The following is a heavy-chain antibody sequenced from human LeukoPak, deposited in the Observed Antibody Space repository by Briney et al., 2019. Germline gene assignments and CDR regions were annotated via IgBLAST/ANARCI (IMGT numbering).Heavy chain of an antibody. CDR1: GGSITSHY. CDR3: ARGDPAWDYDTSSYYPDAFDI. D-gene: IGHD3-22*01. J-gene: IGHJ3*02. Sequence: SETLSLTCTVSGGSITSHYCNWIRQPPGKGLEGIGYIYYSGSTNYNPSLESRVTISVDTSKNQFSLKLRSVTAADTAVYYCARGDPAWDYDTSSYYPDAFDIWGQGTMVTVSS. CDR2: IYYSGST. V-gene: IGHV4-59*11.